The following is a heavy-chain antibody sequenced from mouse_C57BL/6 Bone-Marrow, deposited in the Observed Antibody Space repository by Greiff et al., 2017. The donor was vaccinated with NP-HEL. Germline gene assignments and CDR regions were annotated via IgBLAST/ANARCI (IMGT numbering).Heavy chain of an antibody. J-gene: IGHJ3*01. CDR2: IRLKSDNYAT. Sequence: DVQLQESGGGLVQPGGSMKLSCVASGFTFSNYWMNWVRQSPEKGLEWVAQIRLKSDNYATHYAESVKGRFTISSDDSKSSVYLQMNNLRAEDTGIYYCTGRGYYFFAYWGQGTLVTVSA. CDR3: TGRGYYFFAY. CDR1: GFTFSNYW. D-gene: IGHD2-3*01. V-gene: IGHV6-3*01.